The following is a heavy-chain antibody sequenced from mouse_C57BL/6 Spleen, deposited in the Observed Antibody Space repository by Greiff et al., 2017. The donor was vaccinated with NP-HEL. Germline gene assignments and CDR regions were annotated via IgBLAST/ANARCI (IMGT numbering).Heavy chain of an antibody. J-gene: IGHJ4*01. CDR2: IYPRSGNT. Sequence: VQLQQSGAELARPGASVKLSCKASGYTFTSYGISWVKQRTGQGLEWIGEIYPRSGNTYYNEKFKGKATLTADKSSSTAYMELRSLTSEDSAVDFCARSFITTVVAPYYAMDYWGQGTSVTVSS. D-gene: IGHD1-1*01. V-gene: IGHV1-81*01. CDR1: GYTFTSYG. CDR3: ARSFITTVVAPYYAMDY.